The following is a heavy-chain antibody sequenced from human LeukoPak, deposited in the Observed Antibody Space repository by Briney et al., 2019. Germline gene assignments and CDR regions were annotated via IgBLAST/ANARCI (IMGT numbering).Heavy chain of an antibody. CDR3: ARSSGYDSSYGMDV. J-gene: IGHJ6*02. CDR1: GFTLSSNY. D-gene: IGHD5-12*01. Sequence: GGSLRLSCAASGFTLSSNYMSWVRGAPGKGLEGVSVIYRDGSTYYAYSVNGQFPISRHNSKNTLYLQMNSLRAEDTAVYDCARSSGYDSSYGMDVWGQGTTVTVSS. V-gene: IGHV3-53*04. CDR2: IYRDGST.